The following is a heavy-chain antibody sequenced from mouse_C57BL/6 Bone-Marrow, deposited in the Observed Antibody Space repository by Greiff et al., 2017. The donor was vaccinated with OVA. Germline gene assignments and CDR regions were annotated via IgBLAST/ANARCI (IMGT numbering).Heavy chain of an antibody. CDR2: IYPGDGDT. D-gene: IGHD2-3*01. V-gene: IGHV1-80*01. CDR3: ARFDGSAWFAY. J-gene: IGHJ3*01. Sequence: QVQLKESGAELVKPGASVKISCKASGYAFSSYWMNWVKQRPGKGLEWIGQIYPGDGDTNYNGKFKGKATLTADKSSSTAYMQLSSLTSKDSAVYFCARFDGSAWFAYWGQGTLVTVSA. CDR1: GYAFSSYW.